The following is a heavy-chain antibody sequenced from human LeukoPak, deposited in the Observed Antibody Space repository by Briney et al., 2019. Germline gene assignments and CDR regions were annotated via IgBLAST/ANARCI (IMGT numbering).Heavy chain of an antibody. J-gene: IGHJ5*02. Sequence: GGSLRLSCAASGFNFSNYAMHWVRQAPGKGLEYVSAISSNGGSTYYAHSVKGRFTIPRDNSKNTLYLQMGSLRPEDTAVYYCARDCDLQWLVRTYNWFDPWGQGTLVTVSS. CDR1: GFNFSNYA. CDR3: ARDCDLQWLVRTYNWFDP. V-gene: IGHV3-64*01. CDR2: ISSNGGST. D-gene: IGHD6-19*01.